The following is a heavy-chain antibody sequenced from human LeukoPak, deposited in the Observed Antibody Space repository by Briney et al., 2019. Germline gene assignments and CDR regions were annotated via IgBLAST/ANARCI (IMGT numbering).Heavy chain of an antibody. D-gene: IGHD6-19*01. J-gene: IGHJ4*02. CDR1: GYTFTNYG. Sequence: ASVKVSCRASGYTFTNYGISWVRQAPGQRREGMGWISGYNGNTNYAQKFQGRVTMTTDTSTSTAYMELRSLRSDDAAVYDCARADIRASAGSGWYGFDYWGQGTLVTVSS. CDR2: ISGYNGNT. V-gene: IGHV1-18*01. CDR3: ARADIRASAGSGWYGFDY.